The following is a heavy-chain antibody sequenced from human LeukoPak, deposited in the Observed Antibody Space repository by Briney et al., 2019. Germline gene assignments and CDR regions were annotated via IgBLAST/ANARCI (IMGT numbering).Heavy chain of an antibody. D-gene: IGHD2-2*01. Sequence: ASVKVSCKASGYTFTSYGISWVRQAPGQGLEWMGWISAYNGNTNYAQKLQGRVTMTTDTSTSTAYMELRSLRSDDTAVYYCAKAIYCSSTSCYLTVYFDYWGQGTLVTVSS. CDR2: ISAYNGNT. CDR1: GYTFTSYG. J-gene: IGHJ4*02. CDR3: AKAIYCSSTSCYLTVYFDY. V-gene: IGHV1-18*01.